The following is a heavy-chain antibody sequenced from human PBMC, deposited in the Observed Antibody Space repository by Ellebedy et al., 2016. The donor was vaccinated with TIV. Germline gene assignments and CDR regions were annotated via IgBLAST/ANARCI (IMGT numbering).Heavy chain of an antibody. J-gene: IGHJ6*02. Sequence: SVKVSXXASGNIFSGFTITWVRQAPGQGLEWMGGIVPIFHTSIYAQKFQGRVTITADESTSTAYMELSSLRSDDTAVYYCAKSRSATFYYSCGLDVWGQGTTVTVS. CDR1: GNIFSGFT. CDR2: IVPIFHTS. V-gene: IGHV1-69*13. CDR3: AKSRSATFYYSCGLDV.